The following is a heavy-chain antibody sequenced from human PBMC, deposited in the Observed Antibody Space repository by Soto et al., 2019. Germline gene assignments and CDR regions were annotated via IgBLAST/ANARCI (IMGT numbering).Heavy chain of an antibody. CDR1: GFNFGNYA. V-gene: IGHV3-23*01. CDR3: AKDFIPRNSIYDPFDI. Sequence: EVQLLESGGGLVQPGGSLEISCGASGFNFGNYAMSWVRQAPGKGPEWVSSVGGTGSDTDYADSVRGRFTISRDNSKNTLYLPMNSLRAEDTAIYFCAKDFIPRNSIYDPFDIWGQGTTGTVSS. CDR2: VGGTGSDT. D-gene: IGHD2-21*01. J-gene: IGHJ3*02.